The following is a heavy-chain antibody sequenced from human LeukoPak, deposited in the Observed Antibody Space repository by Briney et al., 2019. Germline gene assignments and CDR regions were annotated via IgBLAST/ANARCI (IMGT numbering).Heavy chain of an antibody. V-gene: IGHV3-74*03. CDR3: SRSQFDY. CDR1: GFTFSSYA. J-gene: IGHJ4*02. Sequence: PGGSLRLPCAASGFTFSSYAMSWVRQAPGKGLVWVSRISGDGTIKTYADFVRGRFTISRDNTKNILYLQMNSLKVEDTATYSCSRSQFDYWGQGVLVTVSS. CDR2: ISGDGTIK.